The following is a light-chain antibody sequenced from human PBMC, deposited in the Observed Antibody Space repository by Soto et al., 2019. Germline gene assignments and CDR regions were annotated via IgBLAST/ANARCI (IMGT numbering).Light chain of an antibody. CDR1: QGISNY. V-gene: IGKV1-27*01. CDR3: QKYNSAPILT. CDR2: AAS. J-gene: IGKJ4*02. Sequence: DIQMTQSPSSLSASVGDRVTITCRASQGISNYLAWYQQKPGKVPKLLIYAASTLQSGVPSRFSGSGSGIDFTLTISSLQPEDVATYYCQKYNSAPILTFGGGTKVEIK.